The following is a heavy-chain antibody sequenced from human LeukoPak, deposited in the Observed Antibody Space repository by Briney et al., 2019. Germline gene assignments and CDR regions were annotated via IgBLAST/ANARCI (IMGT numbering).Heavy chain of an antibody. CDR1: GGSISSGSYY. D-gene: IGHD2-21*01. V-gene: IGHV4-61*02. Sequence: SQTLSLTCTVSGGSISSGSYYWSWIRQPAGKGLEWIGRIYTSGSTNYNPSLKCRVTISVDTSKNQFSLKLSSVTAADTAVYYCARVRPYCGGDCYSGVWFDPWGQGTLVTVSS. CDR2: IYTSGST. J-gene: IGHJ5*02. CDR3: ARVRPYCGGDCYSGVWFDP.